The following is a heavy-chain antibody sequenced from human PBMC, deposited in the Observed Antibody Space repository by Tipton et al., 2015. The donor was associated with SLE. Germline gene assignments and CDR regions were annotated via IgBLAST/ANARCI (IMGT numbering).Heavy chain of an antibody. V-gene: IGHV3-21*01. CDR1: GFTFHRYT. D-gene: IGHD3-22*01. CDR3: ARGGLYCSDYWVDRYYGMDV. CDR2: ISSSGYYI. J-gene: IGHJ6*02. Sequence: SLRLSCAASGFTFHRYTMNWVRQAPGRGLEWVSAISSSGYYIFYSDSVKGRFTISRDNRETSLYLQMNSLRAEDTAVYYCARGGLYCSDYWVDRYYGMDVWGQGTAVTV.